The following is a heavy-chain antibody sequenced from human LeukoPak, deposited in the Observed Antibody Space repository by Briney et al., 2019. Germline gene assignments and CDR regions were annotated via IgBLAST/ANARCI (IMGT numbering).Heavy chain of an antibody. D-gene: IGHD5-24*01. V-gene: IGHV3-9*01. Sequence: GGSLRLSCVASGFTFHDYAMHWVRQAPGKGLEWVPGISRNSVTIDYANSVKGRFTISRDNAKNSLYLQMNSLRAEDTAVYYCARAPWLQLPNWFDPWGQGTLVTVSS. CDR3: ARAPWLQLPNWFDP. CDR2: ISRNSVTI. CDR1: GFTFHDYA. J-gene: IGHJ5*02.